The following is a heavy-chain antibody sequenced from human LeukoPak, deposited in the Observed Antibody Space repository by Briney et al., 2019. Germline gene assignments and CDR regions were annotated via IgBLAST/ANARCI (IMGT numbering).Heavy chain of an antibody. CDR1: GFTFRRYA. V-gene: IGHV3-64D*06. Sequence: GGSLRLSCSASGFTFRRYAMHWVRQAPGKGLEYISGIISNVGNTDHADSVKGRFTISRDNSKSTLYLQMSSLRPEDTAVYYCIKDAGYSAYDSLDSWGQGTLVTVSS. CDR2: IISNVGNT. D-gene: IGHD5-12*01. CDR3: IKDAGYSAYDSLDS. J-gene: IGHJ4*02.